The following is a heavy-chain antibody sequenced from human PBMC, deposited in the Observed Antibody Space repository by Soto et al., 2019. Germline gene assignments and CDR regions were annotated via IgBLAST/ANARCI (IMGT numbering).Heavy chain of an antibody. CDR1: GGTFNSYS. V-gene: IGHV1-69*01. CDR2: IIPISGIV. CDR3: ARVRKYQKMFSHYYAMDV. D-gene: IGHD2-2*01. J-gene: IGHJ6*02. Sequence: QVQLVQSGAEVKKPGFSVRVSCKASGGTFNSYSLSWVRQAPGQGLEWMGRIIPISGIVNYAQKFQGRVTITADDSTSTAYMELTSLRSEDTARYYCARVRKYQKMFSHYYAMDVWGQGTTVIVSS.